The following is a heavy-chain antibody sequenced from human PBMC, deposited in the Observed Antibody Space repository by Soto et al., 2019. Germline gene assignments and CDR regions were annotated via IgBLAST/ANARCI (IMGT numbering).Heavy chain of an antibody. J-gene: IGHJ6*02. CDR3: AREGYVAYYYSCMDV. CDR2: ISGYDGRT. CDR1: GYTFTRYG. D-gene: IGHD3-16*01. V-gene: IGHV1-18*01. Sequence: QVHLVQSGAEVKKPGASVKVSCKTSGYTFTRYGISWVRQAPGQGLEWMGWISGYDGRTNFAQKVQDRVTMTTDTSTRTVYMELRSLSSDDTAVYYCAREGYVAYYYSCMDVWGQGTTVTVYS.